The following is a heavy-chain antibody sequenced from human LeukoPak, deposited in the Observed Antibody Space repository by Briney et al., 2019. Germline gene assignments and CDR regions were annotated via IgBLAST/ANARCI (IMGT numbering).Heavy chain of an antibody. CDR3: ARDSPSGGITMIVVAQNDAFDI. CDR2: IYYSGST. J-gene: IGHJ3*02. CDR1: GGSISSSSYY. D-gene: IGHD3-22*01. Sequence: SETLSLTCTVSGGSISSSSYYWGWIRQPPGKGLEWIGSIYYSGSTYYNPSLKSRVTISVDTSKNQFSLKLSSVTAADTAVYYCARDSPSGGITMIVVAQNDAFDIWGQGTMVTVSS. V-gene: IGHV4-39*07.